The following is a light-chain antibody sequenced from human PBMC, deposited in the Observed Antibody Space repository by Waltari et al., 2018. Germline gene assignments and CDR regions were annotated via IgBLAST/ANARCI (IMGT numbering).Light chain of an antibody. CDR2: WAS. V-gene: IGKV4-1*01. CDR3: QQYYSTPYT. CDR1: QSVLYSSNNKNY. J-gene: IGKJ2*01. Sequence: DIVMTQSPDSLAVSLGERATINCKSSQSVLYSSNNKNYLAWYQQKPGQPPKLLIYWASTRESGVPDRCSGSGSGTDFTVTSSSLQAEDVAVYSCQQYYSTPYTFGQGTKLEIK.